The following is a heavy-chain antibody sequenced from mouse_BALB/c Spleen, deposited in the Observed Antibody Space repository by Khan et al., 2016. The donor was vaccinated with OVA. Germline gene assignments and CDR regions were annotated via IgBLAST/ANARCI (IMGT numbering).Heavy chain of an antibody. V-gene: IGHV1S135*01. CDR3: TRHGYVAWFTY. CDR1: GYSFTSYY. J-gene: IGHJ3*01. Sequence: EVQLQESGPELMKPGASVKISCKASGYSFTSYYIHWVMESHGKSLEWIGYIDPFSGDTTYNQKFKGKATLTVDKSSSTAYILLSNLTSEASAVYYGTRHGYVAWFTYWGQGTLVTVSA. CDR2: IDPFSGDT. D-gene: IGHD2-2*01.